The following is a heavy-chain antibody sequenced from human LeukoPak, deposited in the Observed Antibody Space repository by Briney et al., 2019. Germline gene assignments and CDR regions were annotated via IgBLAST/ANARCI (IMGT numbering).Heavy chain of an antibody. CDR3: ARAHSSSSTFDL. D-gene: IGHD6-6*01. CDR2: IWYDGSKK. V-gene: IGHV3-33*01. J-gene: IGHJ4*02. CDR1: GFTFSDYG. Sequence: PGGSLRLSCAASGFTFSDYGIHWVRQAPGQGLEWVALIWYDGSKKYYADSVKGRFTISGDNTKNTLYLQLNSLRADDTAVYYCARAHSSSSTFDLWGQGTLVTVSS.